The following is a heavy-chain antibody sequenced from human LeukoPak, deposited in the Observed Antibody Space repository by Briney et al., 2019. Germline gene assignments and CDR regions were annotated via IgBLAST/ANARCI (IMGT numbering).Heavy chain of an antibody. Sequence: PSETLSLTCTVSGGSISSGGYYWSWIRQHPGKGLEWVSAISGSGGSTYYADSVKGRFTISRDNSKNTLYLQMNSLRAEDTAVYYCAKALMVVPAATPFDYWGQGTLVTVSS. CDR1: GGSISSGGYY. CDR2: ISGSGGST. V-gene: IGHV3-23*01. J-gene: IGHJ4*02. D-gene: IGHD2-2*01. CDR3: AKALMVVPAATPFDY.